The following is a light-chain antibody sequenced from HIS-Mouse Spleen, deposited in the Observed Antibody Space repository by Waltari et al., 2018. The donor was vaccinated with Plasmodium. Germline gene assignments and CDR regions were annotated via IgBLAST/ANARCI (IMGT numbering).Light chain of an antibody. CDR3: NSRDSSGNHQV. V-gene: IGLV3-19*01. CDR2: GKN. Sequence: SSALTQAPPVSVSLVQTVTLPCKGDRLRSSYASWYQQKPGQAPVLVIYGKNNRPSGIPDRFSGSSSGNTASLTITGAQAEDEADYYCNSRDSSGNHQVFGGGTKLTVL. J-gene: IGLJ3*02. CDR1: RLRSSY.